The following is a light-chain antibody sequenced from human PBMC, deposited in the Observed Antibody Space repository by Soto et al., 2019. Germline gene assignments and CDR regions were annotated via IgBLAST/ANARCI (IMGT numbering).Light chain of an antibody. V-gene: IGLV4-60*03. J-gene: IGLJ2*01. Sequence: QSVLTQSSSASASLGSSVKLTCTLSSGHSSYIIAWHQQQPGKAPRYLMKLEGSGSYNKGSGVPDRFSGSSSGADRYLTISNLQSEDEADYYCETWDSNTYVVFGGGTKLNVL. CDR2: LEGSGSY. CDR3: ETWDSNTYVV. CDR1: SGHSSYI.